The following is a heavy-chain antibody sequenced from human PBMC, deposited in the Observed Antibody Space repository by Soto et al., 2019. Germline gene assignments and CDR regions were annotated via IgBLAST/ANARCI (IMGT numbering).Heavy chain of an antibody. D-gene: IGHD6-19*01. V-gene: IGHV3-20*04. CDR3: ARDGGVVVAVDAFDV. J-gene: IGHJ3*01. CDR2: ITWNGATT. CDR1: GFTFDDHG. Sequence: EVQLVESGGGVVRPGGSLRLSCAASGFTFDDHGMTWVRQAPGKGLEWVSGITWNGATTDYADSVKGRFTISRDNAKNSLYLQMRSLRVEDTALYYCARDGGVVVAVDAFDVWGKGTMVTVSS.